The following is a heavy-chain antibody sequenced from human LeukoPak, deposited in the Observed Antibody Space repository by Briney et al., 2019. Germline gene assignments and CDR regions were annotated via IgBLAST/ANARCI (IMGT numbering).Heavy chain of an antibody. J-gene: IGHJ4*02. CDR3: AKTSVGGGRIIGSGYFDN. CDR2: ISGSGTVT. V-gene: IGHV3-23*01. D-gene: IGHD2-15*01. CDR1: GFTVSTNY. Sequence: GGSLRLSCAASGFTVSTNYMSWVRQAPGKGLEWVSIISGSGTVTYYADSVKGRFTISRDNSKNTLYLQMNSLRAEDTAVYYCAKTSVGGGRIIGSGYFDNWGQGTLVTVSS.